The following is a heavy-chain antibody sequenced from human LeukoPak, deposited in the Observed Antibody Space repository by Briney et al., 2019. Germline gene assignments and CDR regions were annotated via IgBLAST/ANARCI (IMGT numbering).Heavy chain of an antibody. CDR3: ARARRSGYSYTIFDY. D-gene: IGHD5-18*01. CDR2: INPNSGGT. CDR1: GYTFTGYY. Sequence: GASVKVSCKASGYTFTGYYMHWVRQAPGQGLEWMGWINPNSGGTNYAQKFQGRVTMTRDTSISTAYMELSRLRSDDTAVYYCARARRSGYSYTIFDYWGQGTLVTVSS. J-gene: IGHJ4*02. V-gene: IGHV1-2*02.